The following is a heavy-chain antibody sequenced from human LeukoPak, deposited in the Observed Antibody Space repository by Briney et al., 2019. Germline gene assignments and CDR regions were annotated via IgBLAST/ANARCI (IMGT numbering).Heavy chain of an antibody. CDR1: GGTFSSYA. CDR3: ARGPDSSSWYWYDY. D-gene: IGHD6-13*01. V-gene: IGHV1-69*06. CDR2: IIPIFGTA. J-gene: IGHJ4*02. Sequence: APVKVSCKASGGTFSSYAISWVRQAPGQGLEWMGGIIPIFGTANYAQKFQGRVTITADKSTSTAYMELSSLRSEDTAVYYCARGPDSSSWYWYDYWGQGTLVTVSS.